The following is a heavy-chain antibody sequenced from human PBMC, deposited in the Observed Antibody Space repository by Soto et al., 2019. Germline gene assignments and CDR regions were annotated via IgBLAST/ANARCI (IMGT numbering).Heavy chain of an antibody. D-gene: IGHD4-17*01. V-gene: IGHV1-69*13. CDR3: ARSPAYGDYANLDT. Sequence: SVKVSCKASGGTFSSYAISWVRQAPGQGLEWMGGIIPIFGTANYAQKFRGRVTITADESTSTAYMELSSLRSEDTAVYYCARSPAYGDYANLDTWGQGTLVTVSS. CDR2: IIPIFGTA. CDR1: GGTFSSYA. J-gene: IGHJ5*02.